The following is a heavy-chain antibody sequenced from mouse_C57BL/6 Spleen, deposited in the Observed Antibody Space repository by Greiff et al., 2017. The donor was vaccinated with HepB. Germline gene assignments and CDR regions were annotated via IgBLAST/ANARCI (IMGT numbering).Heavy chain of an antibody. CDR3: ARSGIYYYEGYAMDY. D-gene: IGHD1-1*01. V-gene: IGHV1-53*01. CDR1: GYTFTSYW. CDR2: INPSNGGT. Sequence: QVQLKQPGTELVKPGASVKLSCKASGYTFTSYWMHWVKQRPGQGLEWIGNINPSNGGTNYNEKFKSKATLTVDKSSSTAYMQLSSLTSEDSAVYYCARSGIYYYEGYAMDYWGQGTSVTVSS. J-gene: IGHJ4*01.